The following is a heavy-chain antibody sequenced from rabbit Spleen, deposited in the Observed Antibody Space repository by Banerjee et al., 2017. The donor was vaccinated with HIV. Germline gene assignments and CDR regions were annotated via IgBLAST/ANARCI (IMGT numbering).Heavy chain of an antibody. Sequence: QSLEESGGDLVKPGASLTLTCTASGFSSSSSYYMCWVRQAPGKGLEWIACIYVGGNGSTYYASWAKGRFSISKTSSTTVTLQMTSLTAADTATYFCARDAWTTKDWGVYFDLWGPGTLVTVS. D-gene: IGHD1-1*01. CDR2: IYVGGNGST. V-gene: IGHV1S40*01. CDR1: GFSSSSSYY. CDR3: ARDAWTTKDWGVYFDL. J-gene: IGHJ4*01.